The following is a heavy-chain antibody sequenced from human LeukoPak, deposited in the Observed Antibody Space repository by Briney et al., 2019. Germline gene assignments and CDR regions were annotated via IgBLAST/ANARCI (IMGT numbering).Heavy chain of an antibody. Sequence: GGSLRLSCAASGFTFSTYSMNWVRQAPGKGLEWVSSISSSNSHIYYADSVKGRFTISRDNAKNSLYLQMNSLRAEDTAVYYCARDRDYDFWSGYSHGFDPWGQGTLVTVSS. J-gene: IGHJ5*02. CDR1: GFTFSTYS. CDR2: ISSSNSHI. CDR3: ARDRDYDFWSGYSHGFDP. V-gene: IGHV3-21*01. D-gene: IGHD3-3*01.